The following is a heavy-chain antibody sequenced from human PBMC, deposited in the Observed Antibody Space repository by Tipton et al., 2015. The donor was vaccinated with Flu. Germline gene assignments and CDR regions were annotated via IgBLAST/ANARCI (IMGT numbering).Heavy chain of an antibody. J-gene: IGHJ3*02. V-gene: IGHV4-39*01. CDR2: IYYSGSI. CDR3: ATTRNMVLVFFDI. CDR1: GGSISSSSYY. D-gene: IGHD3-10*01. Sequence: TLSLTCTVSGGSISSSSYYWGWIRQPPGKGLEWIGSIYYSGSIYYNPSLKSRVTISVDTSKNQFSLKLSSVTAADTAVYYCATTRNMVLVFFDIWGQGTMVTVSS.